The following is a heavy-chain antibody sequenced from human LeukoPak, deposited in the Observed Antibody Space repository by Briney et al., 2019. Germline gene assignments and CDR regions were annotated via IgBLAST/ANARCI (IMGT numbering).Heavy chain of an antibody. J-gene: IGHJ4*02. CDR3: ARQIGGGWSFDY. CDR1: GFTFSDYY. D-gene: IGHD6-19*01. V-gene: IGHV3-66*04. CDR2: IYSGGGT. Sequence: GGSLRLSCAASGFTFSDYYMTWVRQAPGKGLEWVSFIYSGGGTYYADSAKGRFTISRDNSKNTLFLQMNSLRAEDTAVYYCARQIGGGWSFDYWGQGTLVTVSS.